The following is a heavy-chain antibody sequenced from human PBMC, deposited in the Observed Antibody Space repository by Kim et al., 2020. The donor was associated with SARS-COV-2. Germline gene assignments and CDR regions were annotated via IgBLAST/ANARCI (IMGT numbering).Heavy chain of an antibody. CDR3: AKDQRRYSSGWYLDS. D-gene: IGHD6-19*01. CDR1: GFTFSNYA. CDR2: ISGSGDST. J-gene: IGHJ5*01. V-gene: IGHV3-23*01. Sequence: GGSLRLSCAASGFTFSNYAMSWVRQAPGKGLEWVSGISGSGDSTYYADSVKGRFTISRVHSKNTLYLQMNSLRAEDTALYYCAKDQRRYSSGWYLDSWG.